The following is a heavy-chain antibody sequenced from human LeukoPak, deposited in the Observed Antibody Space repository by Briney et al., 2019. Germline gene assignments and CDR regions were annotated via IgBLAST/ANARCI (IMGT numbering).Heavy chain of an antibody. J-gene: IGHJ6*02. CDR2: IGVAGDT. Sequence: GGSLRLSCAASGNYWMHWVRQAPGKGLVWVSTIGVAGDTYYSASVKGRFTISRDNARNSLFLQMFSLKAEDTAVYYCARGPTHLYYGMDVWGPGTTVTVSS. D-gene: IGHD1-1*01. V-gene: IGHV3-13*01. CDR1: GNYW. CDR3: ARGPTHLYYGMDV.